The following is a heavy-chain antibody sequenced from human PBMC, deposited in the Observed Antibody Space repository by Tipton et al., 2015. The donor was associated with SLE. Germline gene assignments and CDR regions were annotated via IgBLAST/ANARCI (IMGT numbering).Heavy chain of an antibody. CDR1: GFTFSSYG. CDR2: IYSRGST. V-gene: IGHV3-23*03. CDR3: ARAPGRGDWHFDL. J-gene: IGHJ2*01. Sequence: SLRLSCAASGFTFSSYGMNWVRQALGKGLEWVSVIYSRGSTYYADSVKGRFTISRDNSKNTLYVQMTSLRAEDTAVYYCARAPGRGDWHFDLWGRGTLVTVSS.